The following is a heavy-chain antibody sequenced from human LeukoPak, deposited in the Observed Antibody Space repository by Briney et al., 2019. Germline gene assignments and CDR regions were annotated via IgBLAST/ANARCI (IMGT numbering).Heavy chain of an antibody. J-gene: IGHJ4*02. Sequence: GASVKVSCKASGYTFTSYGISWVRQAPGQGLEWMGWISAYNGNTNYAQKLQGRVTMTTDTSTSTAYMELRSLRSDDTAVYYCARVPQMIVVSGVDYWGQGTLVTVSS. CDR1: GYTFTSYG. D-gene: IGHD3-22*01. CDR2: ISAYNGNT. CDR3: ARVPQMIVVSGVDY. V-gene: IGHV1-18*01.